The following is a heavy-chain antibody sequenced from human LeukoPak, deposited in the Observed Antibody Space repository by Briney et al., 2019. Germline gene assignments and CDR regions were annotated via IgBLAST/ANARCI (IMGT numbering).Heavy chain of an antibody. CDR1: GFAFDDYA. Sequence: QRGGSLRLSWAACGFAFDDYAMHWVRQAPGKGLEWVSLISGDGGSTYYADSVKGRFTISRDNSKNSLYLQMNSLRTEDTALYYCARGLSSGDNYWGQGTLVTVSS. CDR2: ISGDGGST. V-gene: IGHV3-43*02. D-gene: IGHD6-25*01. CDR3: ARGLSSGDNY. J-gene: IGHJ4*02.